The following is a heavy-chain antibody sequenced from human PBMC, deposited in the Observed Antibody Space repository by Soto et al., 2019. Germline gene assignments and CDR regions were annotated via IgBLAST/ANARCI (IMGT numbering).Heavy chain of an antibody. J-gene: IGHJ4*02. D-gene: IGHD3-3*01. V-gene: IGHV3-74*01. CDR3: ARDSWGYDFWSGVSRY. Sequence: EVQLVESGGDLVQPGGSLRLSCAASGFTFSSYWMHWVRQAPGKGLVWVSRIKSDGSGASHADSVKGRFTISRDNSKNTLYLQMNSLRAEDTAVYYCARDSWGYDFWSGVSRYWGQGTLVTVSS. CDR2: IKSDGSGA. CDR1: GFTFSSYW.